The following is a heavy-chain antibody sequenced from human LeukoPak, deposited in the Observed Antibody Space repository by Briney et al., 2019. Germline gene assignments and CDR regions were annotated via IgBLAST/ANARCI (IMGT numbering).Heavy chain of an antibody. CDR1: GGSISSYY. Sequence: PSETLSLTCTVSGGSISSYYWSWIRQPPGKGLEWIGYIYYSGSTNYNPSLKSRVTISVDTSKNQFSLKLSSVTAADTAVYYCARAAQARTQYFDPWGQGTLVTVSS. J-gene: IGHJ5*02. CDR3: ARAAQARTQYFDP. V-gene: IGHV4-59*01. CDR2: IYYSGST. D-gene: IGHD1-14*01.